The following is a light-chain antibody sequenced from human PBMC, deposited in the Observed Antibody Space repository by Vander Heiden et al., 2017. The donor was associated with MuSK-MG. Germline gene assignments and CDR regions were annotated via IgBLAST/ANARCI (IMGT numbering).Light chain of an antibody. CDR2: DDS. Sequence: SYVLTQPPSVSVAPGQTARITCGGNNIGSKSVHWYQQKPGQAPVLVVYDDSDRPQGIPERFSGSNSGNTATLTISRVEAGDEADYYCQVWDSSSDHRVVFGGGTKLTVL. V-gene: IGLV3-21*02. J-gene: IGLJ2*01. CDR1: NIGSKS. CDR3: QVWDSSSDHRVV.